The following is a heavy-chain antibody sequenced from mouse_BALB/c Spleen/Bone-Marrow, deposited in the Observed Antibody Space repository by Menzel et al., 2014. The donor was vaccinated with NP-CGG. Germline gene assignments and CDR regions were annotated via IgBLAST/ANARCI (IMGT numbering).Heavy chain of an antibody. Sequence: QVQLQQSGAELVKPGASVKLSCKASGYSFTNYYMYWVKQWPGQGLEWIGEINPSNGGTNFNEKFKSKATLTVDKSSSASFMHLSSLSSDDAAFYCCTGSNYGYWYFDGWGAGTTLTVSS. CDR3: TGSNYGYWYFDG. J-gene: IGHJ1*01. D-gene: IGHD1-1*01. CDR2: INPSNGGT. CDR1: GYSFTNYY. V-gene: IGHV1S81*02.